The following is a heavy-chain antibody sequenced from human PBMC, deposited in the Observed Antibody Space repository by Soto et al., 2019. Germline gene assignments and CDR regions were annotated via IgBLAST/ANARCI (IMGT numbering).Heavy chain of an antibody. Sequence: SETLSLTCTVSGGSISSSSYYWGWIRQPPGKGLEWIGSINHSGSTHYNPSLKSRVTISVDASKNQFSLRLGAVSAADTAVYYCARGPLVGTSGWFLNYWGQGTLVTVSS. V-gene: IGHV4-39*07. J-gene: IGHJ4*02. CDR3: ARGPLVGTSGWFLNY. CDR2: INHSGST. D-gene: IGHD6-19*01. CDR1: GGSISSSSYY.